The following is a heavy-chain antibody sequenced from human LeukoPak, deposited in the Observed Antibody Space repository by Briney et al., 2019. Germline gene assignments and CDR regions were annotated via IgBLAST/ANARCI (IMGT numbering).Heavy chain of an antibody. J-gene: IGHJ4*02. D-gene: IGHD2-15*01. Sequence: PGGSLRLSCAASGFTFSSYEMNWVRQAPGKGLEWVSYISSSGSTIYYADSVKGRFTISRDNSRNTLYLQMNSLRAEDTAVYYCGSARGPCGGGSCFGLGDYWGQGTLVTVSS. CDR1: GFTFSSYE. V-gene: IGHV3-48*03. CDR2: ISSSGSTI. CDR3: GSARGPCGGGSCFGLGDY.